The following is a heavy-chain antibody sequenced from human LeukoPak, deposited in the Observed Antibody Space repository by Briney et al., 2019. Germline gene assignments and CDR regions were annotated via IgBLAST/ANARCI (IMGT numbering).Heavy chain of an antibody. D-gene: IGHD6-13*01. CDR1: GFTFSNAW. CDR3: AKGTAAAAPVPSDY. Sequence: GGSLRLSCAASGFTFSNAWMSWVRQAPGKGLEWVGRIKSKTDGGTTDYAAPVKGRFTISRDDSKNTLYLQMNSLRAEDTALYYCAKGTAAAAPVPSDYWGQGTLVTVSS. J-gene: IGHJ4*02. V-gene: IGHV3-15*05. CDR2: IKSKTDGGTT.